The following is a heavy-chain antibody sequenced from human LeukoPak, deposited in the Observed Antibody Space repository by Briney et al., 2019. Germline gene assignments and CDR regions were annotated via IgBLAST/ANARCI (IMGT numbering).Heavy chain of an antibody. CDR2: ISAYNGNT. D-gene: IGHD1-26*01. CDR3: ARLRGIVGATNDY. J-gene: IGHJ4*02. V-gene: IGHV1-18*01. CDR1: GYTFSSDG. Sequence: ASVTVSCKAPGYTFSSDGITWVRQAPGQGLEWMGWISAYNGNTNYAQKLQGRVTMTTDTSTSTAHMELRSLRSDDTAVYYCARLRGIVGATNDYWGQGTLVTVSS.